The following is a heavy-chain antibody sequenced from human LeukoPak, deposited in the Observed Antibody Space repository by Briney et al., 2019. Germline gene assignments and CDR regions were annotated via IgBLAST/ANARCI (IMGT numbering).Heavy chain of an antibody. J-gene: IGHJ4*02. CDR3: ARAPQGVLRYFPYFDY. V-gene: IGHV4-39*01. CDR2: IYYSGST. CDR1: GGSISSSSYY. D-gene: IGHD3-9*01. Sequence: SETLSLTCTVSGGSISSSSYYWGWIRQPPGKGLEWIGSIYYSGSTYYNPSLKSRVTISVDTSKNQFSLKLSSVTAADTAVYYCARAPQGVLRYFPYFDYWGQGTLVTVSS.